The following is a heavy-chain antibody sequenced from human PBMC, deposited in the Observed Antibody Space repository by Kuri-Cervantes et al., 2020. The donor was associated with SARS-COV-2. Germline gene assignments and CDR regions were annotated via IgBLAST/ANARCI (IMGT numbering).Heavy chain of an antibody. CDR2: IYYSGST. V-gene: IGHV4-39*07. Sequence: GSLRLSCTVSGGSISSSSYYWGWIRQPPGKGLEWIGSIYYSGSTYYNPSLKSRVTISVDTSKNQFSLKLSSVTAADTAVYYCARVDQWFGEGAWFDPWGQGTLVTVSS. J-gene: IGHJ5*02. CDR1: GGSISSSSYY. D-gene: IGHD3-10*01. CDR3: ARVDQWFGEGAWFDP.